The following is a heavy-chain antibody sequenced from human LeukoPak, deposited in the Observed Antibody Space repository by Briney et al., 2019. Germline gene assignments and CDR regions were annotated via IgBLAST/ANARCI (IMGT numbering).Heavy chain of an antibody. CDR1: GFTFSSYW. Sequence: GGSLRLSCAASGFTFSSYWMHWVRQAPGKGLVWVSRINSDGSSTSYADSVKGRFTISRDNAKNTLYLQMNSLTAEDTAVYYCAKGVHSSGWWGTPPRDYLDYWGQGTLVTVSS. CDR2: INSDGSST. J-gene: IGHJ4*02. CDR3: AKGVHSSGWWGTPPRDYLDY. D-gene: IGHD6-19*01. V-gene: IGHV3-74*01.